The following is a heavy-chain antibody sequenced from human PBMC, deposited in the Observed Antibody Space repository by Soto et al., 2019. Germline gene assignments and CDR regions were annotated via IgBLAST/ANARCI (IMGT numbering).Heavy chain of an antibody. J-gene: IGHJ3*02. CDR1: GYTFTSCG. D-gene: IGHD3-9*01. CDR2: ISAYNGNT. V-gene: IGHV1-18*01. Sequence: ASVKVSCKASGYTFTSCGISWVRQAPGQGLEWMGWISAYNGNTNYAQKLQGRVTMTTDTSTSTAYMELRSLRSDDTAVYYRARDYYDILTGPRNDAFDIWGQGTMVTVSS. CDR3: ARDYYDILTGPRNDAFDI.